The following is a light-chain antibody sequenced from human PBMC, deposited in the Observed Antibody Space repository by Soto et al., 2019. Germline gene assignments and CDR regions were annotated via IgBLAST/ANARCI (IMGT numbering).Light chain of an antibody. J-gene: IGKJ5*01. CDR1: QSVSSK. CDR3: QQYNNWPPIT. Sequence: ETVMTQSPATLSVSPGERATLSCMASQSVSSKLAWYQKKPGQAPRLXFYGASTRATGIPARFSGSGSGTELTLTISSLQSEDFAVYYCQQYNNWPPITFGQGTRLEIK. CDR2: GAS. V-gene: IGKV3D-15*01.